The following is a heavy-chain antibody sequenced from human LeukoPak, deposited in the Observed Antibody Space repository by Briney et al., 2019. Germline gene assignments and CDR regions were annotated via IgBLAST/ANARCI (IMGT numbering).Heavy chain of an antibody. CDR3: ARAGSAAGNWFDP. V-gene: IGHV4-39*07. CDR1: GGSISSSSYY. CDR2: IYYSGST. D-gene: IGHD2-15*01. J-gene: IGHJ5*02. Sequence: SETLSLTCTVSGGSISSSSYYWGWIRQPPGKGLEWIGSIYYSGSTYYNPSLKSRVTISVDTSKNQFSLKLSSVTAADTAVYYCARAGSAAGNWFDPWGQGTLVTVSS.